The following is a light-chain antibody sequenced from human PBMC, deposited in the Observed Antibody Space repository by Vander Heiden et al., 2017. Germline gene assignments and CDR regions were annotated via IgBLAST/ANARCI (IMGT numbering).Light chain of an antibody. CDR3: QTWGIGIQV. V-gene: IGLV4-69*01. J-gene: IGLJ2*01. CDR1: SGHTTYV. CDR2: LYSDGSH. Sequence: QLELTQSPSASASLGDSVTLPCPLSSGHTTYVIAWHQQQPDKAPRYLMTLYSDGSHTKGDGIPDRFSGSSSGAERYLTISSLQSEDEADYYCQTWGIGIQVFGGGTKLTVL.